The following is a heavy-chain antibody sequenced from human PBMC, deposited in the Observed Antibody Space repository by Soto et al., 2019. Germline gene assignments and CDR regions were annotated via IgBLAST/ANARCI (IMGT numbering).Heavy chain of an antibody. CDR1: GFSLSTSGVG. CDR3: ADRRGYSYAMPLDF. Sequence: QITLKACGPTLVKPTQTLTLTCTFSGFSLSTSGVGVGWIRQPPVKALQWLGFIYWDDDKRYNPSLKNRLTISADTSKNQVVLRMTSVDPVDTATYYCADRRGYSYAMPLDFWGQGTLVTVSS. D-gene: IGHD5-18*01. J-gene: IGHJ4*02. CDR2: IYWDDDK. V-gene: IGHV2-5*02.